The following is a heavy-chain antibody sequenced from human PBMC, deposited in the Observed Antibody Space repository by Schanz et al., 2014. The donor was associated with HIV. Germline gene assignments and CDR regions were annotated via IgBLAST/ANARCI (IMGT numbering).Heavy chain of an antibody. CDR1: GFTFSSYG. D-gene: IGHD6-13*01. CDR3: AKEEQQLGGVGGYHFDY. Sequence: QVQLVESGGGVVQPGRSLRLSCAASGFTFSSYGMHWVRQAPGKGLEWVAVISYDGSNKYYADSVKGRFTISRDISKNTLYLQMNSLRAEDTAVYYCAKEEQQLGGVGGYHFDYWGQGTLVTVFS. CDR2: ISYDGSNK. V-gene: IGHV3-30*18. J-gene: IGHJ4*02.